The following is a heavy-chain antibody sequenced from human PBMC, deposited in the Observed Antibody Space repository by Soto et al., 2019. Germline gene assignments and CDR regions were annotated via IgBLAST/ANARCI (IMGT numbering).Heavy chain of an antibody. V-gene: IGHV4-39*01. CDR1: SGSITSNSYH. J-gene: IGHJ3*02. CDR3: VRRRLRPEAFDI. D-gene: IGHD4-17*01. Sequence: QLQLHESGPGLVKPSETLSLICTVSSGSITSNSYHWGWIRQPPGKGLEWMANIYYSGSTYYNPSLESRVVISVDTSKNQFSLRLSSVTAADTAVYYCVRRRLRPEAFDIWGQGTMVTVSS. CDR2: IYYSGST.